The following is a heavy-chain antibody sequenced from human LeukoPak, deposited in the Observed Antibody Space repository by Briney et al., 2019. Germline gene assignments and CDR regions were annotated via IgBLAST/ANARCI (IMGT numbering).Heavy chain of an antibody. CDR1: GFTFDDYG. D-gene: IGHD3-16*02. CDR3: ARRNYDNICESHRYPAGFDY. J-gene: IGHJ4*02. CDR2: IRYDGSNK. Sequence: GGSLRLSCAASGFTFDDYGMHWIRQAPGKGLEWVAFIRYDGSNKYYVDSVKGRFTISRDNSKNTLYLQMNSLRAEDTAVYYCARRNYDNICESHRYPAGFDYWGQGTLVTVSS. V-gene: IGHV3-30*02.